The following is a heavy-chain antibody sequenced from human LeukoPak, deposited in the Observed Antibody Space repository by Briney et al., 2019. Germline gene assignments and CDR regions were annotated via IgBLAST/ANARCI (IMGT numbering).Heavy chain of an antibody. Sequence: GGSLRLSCAASGVTFSSYYINWVREAPGEGLEWVANIKQDGSEKFYVDSVKGRFTISRDNAKNSLYLQMNSLRAEDTAVYYCGGGLVRGPKDYWGQGTLVTVSS. CDR2: IKQDGSEK. CDR3: GGGLVRGPKDY. J-gene: IGHJ4*02. D-gene: IGHD3-10*01. V-gene: IGHV3-7*01. CDR1: GVTFSSYY.